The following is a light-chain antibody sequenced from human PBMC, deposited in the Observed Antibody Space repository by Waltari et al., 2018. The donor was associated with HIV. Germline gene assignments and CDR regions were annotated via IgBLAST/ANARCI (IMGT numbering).Light chain of an antibody. J-gene: IGLJ3*02. CDR1: TSNIETQW. CDR3: EAWDSTLKETL. Sequence: TQPPSASGTPGQTVTISCSGSTSNIETQWVYWYQQLPGTAPKLLIYRNYKRPSGVPERFSVSKSGASASLVISGLRSEDEADYYCEAWDSTLKETLFGGGTKLTVL. V-gene: IGLV1-47*01. CDR2: RNY.